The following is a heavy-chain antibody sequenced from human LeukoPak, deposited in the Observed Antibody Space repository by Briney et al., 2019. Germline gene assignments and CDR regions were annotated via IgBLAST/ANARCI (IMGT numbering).Heavy chain of an antibody. Sequence: GGSLRLSRAASGFTFSSYGMHWVRQAPGKGLEWVAVISYDGSNKYYADSVKGRFTISRDNSKNTLYLQMNSLRAEDTAVYYCARGDDFWGVTDYWGQGTLVTVSS. CDR3: ARGDDFWGVTDY. CDR2: ISYDGSNK. V-gene: IGHV3-30*03. J-gene: IGHJ4*02. D-gene: IGHD3-3*01. CDR1: GFTFSSYG.